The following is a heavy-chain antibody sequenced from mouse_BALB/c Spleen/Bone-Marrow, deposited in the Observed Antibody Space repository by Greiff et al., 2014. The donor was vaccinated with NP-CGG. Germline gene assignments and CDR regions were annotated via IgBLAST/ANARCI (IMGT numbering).Heavy chain of an antibody. CDR3: ARVLRPHYYAMDY. Sequence: EVQRVESGGGLVKPGGSLKLSCAASGSTFSDYYMYWVRQTPEKRLEWVATISDGGSYTYYPDSVKGRFTISRDNAKNNLYLQMSSLKSEDTAMYYCARVLRPHYYAMDYWGQGTSVTVSS. V-gene: IGHV5-4*02. CDR1: GSTFSDYY. J-gene: IGHJ4*01. CDR2: ISDGGSYT.